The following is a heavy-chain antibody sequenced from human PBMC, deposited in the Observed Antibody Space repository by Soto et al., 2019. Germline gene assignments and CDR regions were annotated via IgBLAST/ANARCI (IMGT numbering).Heavy chain of an antibody. CDR3: ARVVGIVVVPAATFDY. CDR2: IYYSGST. CDR1: GGSISSGGYY. Sequence: SETLSLTCTVSGGSISSGGYYWSWIRQHPGKGLEWIGYIYYSGSTYYNPSLKSRVTISVDTSKNQFSLKLSSVTAAETAVYYCARVVGIVVVPAATFDYWGQGTLVTISS. J-gene: IGHJ4*02. V-gene: IGHV4-31*03. D-gene: IGHD2-2*01.